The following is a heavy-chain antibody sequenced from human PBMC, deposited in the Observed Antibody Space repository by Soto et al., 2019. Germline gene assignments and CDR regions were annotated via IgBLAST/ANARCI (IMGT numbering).Heavy chain of an antibody. V-gene: IGHV3-23*01. Sequence: EVKLLESGGGLVQPGESLRLSCAASGFRFWTYSMSWVRQAPGKGLEWVSGISGDGSATSYADSLKGRFTVSRDNSEDTLFLQMNTLRVEDTAVYYCAKTRLYDNNDYHRDGFDVWGPGTAVTVS. CDR3: AKTRLYDNNDYHRDGFDV. CDR1: GFRFWTYS. D-gene: IGHD5-12*01. CDR2: ISGDGSAT. J-gene: IGHJ3*01.